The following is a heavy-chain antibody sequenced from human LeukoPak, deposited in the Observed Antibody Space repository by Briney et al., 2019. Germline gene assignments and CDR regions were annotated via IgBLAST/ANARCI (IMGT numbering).Heavy chain of an antibody. D-gene: IGHD3-22*01. CDR3: AKGGTSSSGY. CDR1: GFTFSDFA. CDR2: ISGSGGST. Sequence: GGSLRLSCVVSGFTFSDFAMSWVRRAPGKGLEWVSAISGSGGSTYYADSVKGRFTISRDNSKNTLYLQMNSLRAEDTAVYYRAKGGTSSSGYWGQGTLVTVSS. J-gene: IGHJ4*02. V-gene: IGHV3-23*01.